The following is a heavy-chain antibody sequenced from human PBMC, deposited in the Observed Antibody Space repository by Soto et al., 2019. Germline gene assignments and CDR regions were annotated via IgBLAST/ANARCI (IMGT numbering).Heavy chain of an antibody. CDR1: GGSISSSSYY. CDR2: IYYSGST. CDR3: ARHVSLAHIDY. J-gene: IGHJ4*02. Sequence: SETLSLTCTVSGGSISSSSYYWGWIRQPPGKGLEWIGSIYYSGSTYYNPSLKSRVTISVDTSKNQFSLKLSSVTAADTAVYYCARHVSLAHIDYWGQGTLVTVSS. V-gene: IGHV4-39*01.